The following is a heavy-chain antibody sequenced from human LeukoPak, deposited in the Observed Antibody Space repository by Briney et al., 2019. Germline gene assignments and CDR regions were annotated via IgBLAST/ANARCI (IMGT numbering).Heavy chain of an antibody. V-gene: IGHV4-61*05. Sequence: PSETLSLTCTVSGGSISSSSYYWGWIRQPPGKGLEWIGYIYNSDSGSTNHNPSLKSRVTISVDTSKNQFSLKLSSVTAADTAVYYCARAVGFGGSGYYYHFDYWGQGTLVTVSS. CDR1: GGSISSSSYY. D-gene: IGHD3-22*01. CDR3: ARAVGFGGSGYYYHFDY. CDR2: IYNSDSGST. J-gene: IGHJ4*02.